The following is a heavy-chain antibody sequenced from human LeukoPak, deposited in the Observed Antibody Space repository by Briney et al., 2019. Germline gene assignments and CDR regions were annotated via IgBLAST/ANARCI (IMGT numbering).Heavy chain of an antibody. CDR3: AKDQLNRFCSGGDCSITHDH. D-gene: IGHD2-15*01. J-gene: IGHJ4*02. V-gene: IGHV4-39*07. CDR2: IFYRGST. Sequence: PSETLSLTCTVSDGSINTPNYYWGWIRQPPGKGLEWIGNIFYRGSTYYGPSLKSRVTISLDTSKNQFSLNLNSVTAADTAVYYCAKDQLNRFCSGGDCSITHDHWGQGTLVTVSS. CDR1: DGSINTPNYY.